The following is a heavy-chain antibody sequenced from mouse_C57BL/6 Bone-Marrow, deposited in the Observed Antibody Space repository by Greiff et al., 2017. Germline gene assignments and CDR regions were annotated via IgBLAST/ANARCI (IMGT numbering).Heavy chain of an antibody. V-gene: IGHV1-59*01. Sequence: VQLQQPGAELVRPGTSVKLSCKASGYTFTSYWMHWVKQRPGQGLEWIGVIDPSDSYTNYNQKFKGKATFTVDTSSSTAYMQLSSLTSEDSAVYYCARWPTGTWFAYWGQGTLVTVSA. J-gene: IGHJ3*01. CDR3: ARWPTGTWFAY. CDR1: GYTFTSYW. D-gene: IGHD4-1*02. CDR2: IDPSDSYT.